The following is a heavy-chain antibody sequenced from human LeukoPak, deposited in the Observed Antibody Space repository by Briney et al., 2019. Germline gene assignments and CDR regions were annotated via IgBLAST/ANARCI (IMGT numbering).Heavy chain of an antibody. CDR2: VNSDGSST. Sequence: PGGSLRLSCAASGLTFSTYWMHWVRQAPGKGLVWVSRVNSDGSSTIYADSVKDRFTISRDNPKNTLYLQMNSLRAEDTAVYYCTRVKSDCSGGACANYFDYWGQGTLVTVSS. J-gene: IGHJ4*02. D-gene: IGHD2-15*01. CDR3: TRVKSDCSGGACANYFDY. CDR1: GLTFSTYW. V-gene: IGHV3-74*01.